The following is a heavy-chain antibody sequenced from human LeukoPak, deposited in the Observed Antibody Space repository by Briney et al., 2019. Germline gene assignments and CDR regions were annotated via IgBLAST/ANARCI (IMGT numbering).Heavy chain of an antibody. CDR2: IIPILGIG. CDR1: GGTFSSYA. J-gene: IGHJ6*02. CDR3: ASGLGFCSGSDCTNLVKDYYYGMNV. D-gene: IGHD2-15*01. V-gene: IGHV1-69*04. Sequence: SVKVSCKASGGTFSSYAISWVRQAPGQGLECVGRIIPILGIGNYAQKFQGRVTITADKSTSTAYMELSSLTSEDTAVYYCASGLGFCSGSDCTNLVKDYYYGMNVWGQGTTVTVSS.